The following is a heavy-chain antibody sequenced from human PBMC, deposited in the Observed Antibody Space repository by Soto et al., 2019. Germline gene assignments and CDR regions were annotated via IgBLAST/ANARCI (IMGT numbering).Heavy chain of an antibody. CDR1: GGTLSSYD. J-gene: IGHJ6*02. CDR3: ARRGVVPAAIIYYYGMDV. V-gene: IGHV1-69*01. D-gene: IGHD2-2*01. Sequence: QVQLVQSGAEVKKSGSSVKVSCKASGGTLSSYDFNWVRQAPGQGLEWMGGIFPLFGTANYAQKFQGRFTITADDSTSTAYMELSSLTSEDTAVYYCARRGVVPAAIIYYYGMDVWGQGTTVTVSS. CDR2: IFPLFGTA.